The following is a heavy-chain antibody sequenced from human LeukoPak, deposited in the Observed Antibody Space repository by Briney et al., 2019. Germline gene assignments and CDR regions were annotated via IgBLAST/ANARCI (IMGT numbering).Heavy chain of an antibody. J-gene: IGHJ4*02. V-gene: IGHV1-69*01. CDR3: ARSTTPVRGYRPRFDY. D-gene: IGHD5-18*01. CDR1: GGTFSSYA. Sequence: SVKVSCKASGGTFSSYAISWVRQAPGQGLEWMGRIIPIFGTANYAQKFQGRVTITADESTSTAYMELSSLRSEDTAVYYCARSTTPVRGYRPRFDYWGQGTLVTVSS. CDR2: IIPIFGTA.